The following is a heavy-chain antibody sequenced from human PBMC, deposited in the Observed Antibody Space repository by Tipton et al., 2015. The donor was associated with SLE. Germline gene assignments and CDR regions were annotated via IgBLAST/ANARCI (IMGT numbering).Heavy chain of an antibody. V-gene: IGHV4-59*12. CDR1: GGSISSYY. Sequence: TLSLTCTVSGGSISSYYWSWIRQPPGKGLEWIGYIYYSGSTNYNPSLKSRVTISVDTSKNHFSLKLRSVTAEDTAVYYCAREYQGRFYVNGAFDIWGQGTMVTVSS. CDR2: IYYSGST. J-gene: IGHJ3*02. CDR3: AREYQGRFYVNGAFDI. D-gene: IGHD3-10*01.